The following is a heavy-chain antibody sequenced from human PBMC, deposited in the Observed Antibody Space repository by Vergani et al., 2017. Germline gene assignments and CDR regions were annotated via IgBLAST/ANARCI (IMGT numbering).Heavy chain of an antibody. D-gene: IGHD2-2*01. V-gene: IGHV3-23*01. CDR1: GFTFSSYA. J-gene: IGHJ6*03. CDR2: ISGSGGST. Sequence: EVQLLESGGGLVQPGGSLRLSCAASGFTFSSYAMSWVRQAPGKGLEWVSAISGSGGSTYYADSVKGRFTISRDTSENTLYLQMNSLRAEDTAVYYCAKVRXCSSTSCSYYYYYYYMDVWGKGTTVTVSS. CDR3: AKVRXCSSTSCSYYYYYYYMDV.